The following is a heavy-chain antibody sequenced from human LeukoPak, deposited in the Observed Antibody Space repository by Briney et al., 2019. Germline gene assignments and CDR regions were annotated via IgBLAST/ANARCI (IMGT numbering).Heavy chain of an antibody. J-gene: IGHJ4*02. CDR3: ARLGLWKYYFDY. V-gene: IGHV1-18*01. Sequence: ASVKVSCKSSGYTFTSYGVTWVRQAPGQGLEWMGCISANNGNTNYAQKFQDRVTMTTDTSTTTAYMELTSLRSDDTAVYYCARLGLWKYYFDYWGQGTLVTVSS. CDR1: GYTFTSYG. CDR2: ISANNGNT. D-gene: IGHD2/OR15-2a*01.